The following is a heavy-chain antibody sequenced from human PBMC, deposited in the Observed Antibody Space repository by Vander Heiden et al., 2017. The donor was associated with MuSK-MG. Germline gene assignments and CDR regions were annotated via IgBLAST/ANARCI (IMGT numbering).Heavy chain of an antibody. V-gene: IGHV3-21*02. CDR1: GFTFSTST. Sequence: ELQLVESGGGLGKPGGSLRLSCAASGFTFSTSTMNWGRQAPGKGLEWVSSITSRSSIYYADSVKGRFTISRDNAKSSLYLQMNSLRVEDTAVYYCARDPGPGDSWGQGTLVTVSS. J-gene: IGHJ4*02. CDR3: ARDPGPGDS. CDR2: ITSRSSI.